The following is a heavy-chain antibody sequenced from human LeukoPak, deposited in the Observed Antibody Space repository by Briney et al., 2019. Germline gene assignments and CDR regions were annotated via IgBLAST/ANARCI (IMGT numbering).Heavy chain of an antibody. CDR2: ISSNSSYT. J-gene: IGHJ3*02. D-gene: IGHD5-12*01. CDR3: AIGIVATWYDAFDI. V-gene: IGHV3-11*03. Sequence: GGSLRLSCAAPGLTLSDYYTRWIRHAPGKGREGLSYISSNSSYTDYADSVKGRHTISRDTPKNSLYLQMNSQRPEHTAVYLCAIGIVATWYDAFDIWGQGTMVTVSS. CDR1: GLTLSDYY.